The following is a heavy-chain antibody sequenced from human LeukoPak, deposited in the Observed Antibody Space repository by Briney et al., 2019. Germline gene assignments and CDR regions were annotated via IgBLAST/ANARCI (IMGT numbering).Heavy chain of an antibody. V-gene: IGHV4-31*03. CDR3: AREVEPYDRYYYYGMDV. CDR1: GGSISSGGYY. CDR2: IYYSGST. J-gene: IGHJ6*02. Sequence: SQTLSLTCTVSGGSISSGGYYWSWIRQHPGKGLEWIGYIYYSGSTYYNPSLKSRVTISVDTSKNQFSLKQSSVTAAHTAVYYCAREVEPYDRYYYYGMDVWGHGTPVTVSS. D-gene: IGHD2-2*01.